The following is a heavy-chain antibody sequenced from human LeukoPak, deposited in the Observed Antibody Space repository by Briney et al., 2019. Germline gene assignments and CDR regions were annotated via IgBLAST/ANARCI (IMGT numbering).Heavy chain of an antibody. J-gene: IGHJ6*04. CDR3: AVQTSRAYYGMDV. CDR2: INPNSGGT. CDR1: GYTFTGYY. V-gene: IGHV1-2*04. Sequence: ASVKVSCKASGYTFTGYYMHWVRQAPGQGLEWMGWINPNSGGTNYAQKFQGWVTMTRDTSISTAYMELSRLRSDDTAVYYCAVQTSRAYYGMDVWGKGTTVTVSS.